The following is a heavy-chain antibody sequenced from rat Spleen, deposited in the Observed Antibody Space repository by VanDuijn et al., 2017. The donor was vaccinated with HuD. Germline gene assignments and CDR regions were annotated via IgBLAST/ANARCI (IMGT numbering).Heavy chain of an antibody. D-gene: IGHD1-8*01. J-gene: IGHJ2*01. CDR3: ARHGDYYGIYPFDY. CDR1: GITFSDSV. Sequence: EVQLVESGGGLVRPGRSLKLSCAASGITFSDSVMAWVRQTPTKGLEWVSSISNEGVNTYYPDSVKGRFTISRDNAKSTLYLQMDSLRSEDTATYYCARHGDYYGIYPFDYWGHGVMVTVSS. V-gene: IGHV5-25*01. CDR2: ISNEGVNT.